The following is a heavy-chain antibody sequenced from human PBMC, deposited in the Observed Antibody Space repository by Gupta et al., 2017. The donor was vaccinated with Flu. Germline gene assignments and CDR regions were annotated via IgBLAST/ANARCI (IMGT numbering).Heavy chain of an antibody. J-gene: IGHJ4*02. CDR1: GFTFGDYA. CDR2: IRSKAYGGTT. D-gene: IGHD3-22*01. Sequence: EVQLVESGGGLVQPGRSLRLSCTASGFTFGDYALSWLRQAPGKGLEWVGFIRSKAYGGTTEYAASVKGRFTISRDDSKSIAYLQMNSRKTEDTAVYYCTRVGYYYDSSGYDWLGNEYYFDYWGQGTLVTVSS. CDR3: TRVGYYYDSSGYDWLGNEYYFDY. V-gene: IGHV3-49*03.